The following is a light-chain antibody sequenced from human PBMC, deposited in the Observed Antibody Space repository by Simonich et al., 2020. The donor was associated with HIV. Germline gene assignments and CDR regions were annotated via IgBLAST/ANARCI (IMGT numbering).Light chain of an antibody. CDR1: RNILYNSNNKNY. CDR2: WAS. J-gene: IGKJ1*01. CDR3: QQYNSYPWT. Sequence: DIVMTQSPDSLAVSLGERATINCKSSRNILYNSNNKNYLAWYQQKPGQPPNLLIYWASTRESGVPDRFSASGSGTDFTLTISSLQPDDFATYYCQQYNSYPWTFGQGTKVEIK. V-gene: IGKV4-1*01.